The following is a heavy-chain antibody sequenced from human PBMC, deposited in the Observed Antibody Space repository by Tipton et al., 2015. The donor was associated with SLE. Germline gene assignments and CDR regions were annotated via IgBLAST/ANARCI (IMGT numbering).Heavy chain of an antibody. Sequence: TLSLTCTVSGGSISSYYWRWIRQPPGKGLEWIGEINHSRSTNYNPSLKSRVTISVDTSKNQFSLKLRSVTAADTTVYYCARVSYYSSGSYYPLDYWGQGTLVTVSS. D-gene: IGHD3-10*01. V-gene: IGHV4-34*01. CDR3: ARVSYYSSGSYYPLDY. CDR1: GGSISSYY. CDR2: INHSRST. J-gene: IGHJ4*02.